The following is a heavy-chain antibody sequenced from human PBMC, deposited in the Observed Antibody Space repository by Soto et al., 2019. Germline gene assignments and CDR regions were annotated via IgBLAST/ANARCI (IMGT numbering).Heavy chain of an antibody. V-gene: IGHV3-7*01. CDR2: MNQDGGEK. D-gene: IGHD3-16*01. Sequence: EVQLVESGGGLVQPGGSLRLSCAASGFTFSNYWLTWVRLAPGKGLEWVANMNQDGGEKYYVDSVKGRFTISRDNAKNSLYLQMNRLRAEDAAVYYCARDTWGYFDYWGPGTVVTVSS. CDR1: GFTFSNYW. J-gene: IGHJ4*02. CDR3: ARDTWGYFDY.